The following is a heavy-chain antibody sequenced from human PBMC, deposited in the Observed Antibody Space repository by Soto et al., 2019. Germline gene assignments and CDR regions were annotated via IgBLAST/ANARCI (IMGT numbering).Heavy chain of an antibody. CDR2: ITYDGSFQ. V-gene: IGHV3-30*03. J-gene: IGHJ4*02. CDR1: GFNFDNYG. D-gene: IGHD1-7*01. CDR3: ATERVGGTFYTPLAF. Sequence: QVLLVESGGGVVQPGGSLRLSCQASGFNFDNYGMHWVRQAPGKGLEWVAFITYDGSFQYYADSVKGRFTISGDNSKTTLSLHLNTLKPADTAVEHCATERVGGTFYTPLAFWGQGTLVTVSS.